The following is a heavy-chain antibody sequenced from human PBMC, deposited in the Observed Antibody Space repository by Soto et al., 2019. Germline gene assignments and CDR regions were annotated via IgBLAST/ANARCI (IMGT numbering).Heavy chain of an antibody. J-gene: IGHJ4*02. CDR3: ARALKSGGGY. CDR2: ISPNSGDT. D-gene: IGHD3-10*01. V-gene: IGHV1-2*02. CDR1: GYTFTGYY. Sequence: QVQLVQSGAEVKKPGASVKVSCKASGYTFTGYYIHWVRQAPGQGLEWMGWISPNSGDTKCAQKFQGRVAMTRDTSISTAYMELSSLMSDDTAVYYWARALKSGGGYWGQGTLVTVSS.